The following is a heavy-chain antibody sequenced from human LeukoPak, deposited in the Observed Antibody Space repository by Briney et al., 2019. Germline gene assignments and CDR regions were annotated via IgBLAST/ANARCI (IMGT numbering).Heavy chain of an antibody. CDR1: GDSIRSSY. J-gene: IGHJ6*02. D-gene: IGHD3-10*01. V-gene: IGHV4-59*01. CDR3: ARSCGSGSRNYYYYPLDV. CDR2: IYYSGSA. Sequence: SETLSLTCTVSGDSIRSSYWSWIRQPPGKGLEWIGYIYYSGSANYSPSLKSRVTISLDTSQNQISLNLTSVTAADTAVYYCARSCGSGSRNYYYYPLDVWGQGTTVTVSS.